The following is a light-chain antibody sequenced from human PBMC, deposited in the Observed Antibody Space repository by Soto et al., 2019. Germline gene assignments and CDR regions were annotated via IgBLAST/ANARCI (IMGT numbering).Light chain of an antibody. Sequence: QSALTQPPSVPGAPGQRVTISCTGSSSNIGAGYDVHWYQQLPGTAPKLLIYGSSNRPSGVPDRFPGSKSGTSASLAITGLQAEDEADYYCQSYDSSLSGYVFGTGTKVTVL. CDR1: SSNIGAGYD. V-gene: IGLV1-40*01. CDR3: QSYDSSLSGYV. J-gene: IGLJ1*01. CDR2: GSS.